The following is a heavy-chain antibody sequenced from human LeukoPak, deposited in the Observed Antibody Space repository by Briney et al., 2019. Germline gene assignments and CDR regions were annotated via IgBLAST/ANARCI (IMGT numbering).Heavy chain of an antibody. V-gene: IGHV3-23*01. D-gene: IGHD6-6*01. CDR3: AKDRVPGLYTSSSSHCDY. Sequence: PGGSLRLSCAASGFTFSSYAISWVRQAPGKGLEWVSTITGSGGSTYYADSVKGRFTISGDNSKNTLYLQMNSLRAEDTAVYYCAKDRVPGLYTSSSSHCDYWGQGTLVTVSS. J-gene: IGHJ4*02. CDR2: ITGSGGST. CDR1: GFTFSSYA.